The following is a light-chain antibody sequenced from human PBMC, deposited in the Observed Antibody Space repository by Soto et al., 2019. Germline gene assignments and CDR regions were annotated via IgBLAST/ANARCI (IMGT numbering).Light chain of an antibody. CDR1: NIGSKS. CDR2: DDC. CDR3: GSWDSRLSAYV. J-gene: IGLJ1*01. V-gene: IGLV3-21*02. Sequence: SYELTQPPSVSVAPGQTARITCGGNNIGSKSVHWYQQKPGQAPVLVVYDDCDRPSGIPERFSGSNSGNTATLTITGFQTGDEADYYCGSWDSRLSAYVFGTGTKV.